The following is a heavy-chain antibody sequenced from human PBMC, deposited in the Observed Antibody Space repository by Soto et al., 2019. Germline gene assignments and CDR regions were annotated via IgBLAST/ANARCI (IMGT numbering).Heavy chain of an antibody. V-gene: IGHV1-69*01. CDR2: IIPMLGIA. Sequence: QVQLVQCGAEVKKPGSSVKVSCQASGGSFSDYAISWVRQAPGQGLEWMGGIIPMLGIADNAQKFQGRVISTADEFTSTLYIENSSLRSEETAVYYCARDGDYYDSSGFQRDYHYYGMDVWGQGTTVTVAS. CDR1: GGSFSDYA. J-gene: IGHJ6*02. CDR3: ARDGDYYDSSGFQRDYHYYGMDV. D-gene: IGHD3-22*01.